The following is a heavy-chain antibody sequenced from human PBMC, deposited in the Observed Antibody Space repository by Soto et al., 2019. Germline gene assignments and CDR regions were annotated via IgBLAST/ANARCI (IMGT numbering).Heavy chain of an antibody. J-gene: IGHJ6*02. CDR2: IIPIFGTA. Sequence: SVKVSCKACGGTFSSYAISWVRQAPGQGIEWMGGIIPIFGTANYAQKLQGRVTITADESTSTAYMELSSLRSEDTAVYYCARELWSVYSYYYYYYGMDFWSQGTTVTVSS. D-gene: IGHD3-3*01. V-gene: IGHV1-69*13. CDR3: ARELWSVYSYYYYYYGMDF. CDR1: GGTFSSYA.